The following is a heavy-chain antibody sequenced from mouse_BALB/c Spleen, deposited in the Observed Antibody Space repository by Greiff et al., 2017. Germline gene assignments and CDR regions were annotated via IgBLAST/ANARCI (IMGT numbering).Heavy chain of an antibody. CDR2: IYPGDGDT. CDR3: ARSDGYPSFDY. Sequence: QVQLKQSGAELARPGASVKLSCKASGYTFTSYWMQWVKQRPGQGLEWIGAIYPGDGDTRYTQKFKGKATLTADKSSSTAYMQLSSLASEDSAVYYCARSDGYPSFDYWGQGTTLTVSS. J-gene: IGHJ2*01. CDR1: GYTFTSYW. D-gene: IGHD2-3*01. V-gene: IGHV1-87*01.